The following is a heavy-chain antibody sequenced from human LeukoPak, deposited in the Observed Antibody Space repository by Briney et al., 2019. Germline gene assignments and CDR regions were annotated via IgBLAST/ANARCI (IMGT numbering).Heavy chain of an antibody. CDR3: AGRYYNYVWGSYRPKSFDC. V-gene: IGHV4-34*08. Sequence: SGTLSLTCAVYGGTFSGYYWSWIRQPPGKGLEWIGVINHSGSTNYNPSLKSRVTISVDTSKNQFSLKLSSVTAADTAVYYCAGRYYNYVWGSYRPKSFDCWGQGTLVTDSS. CDR1: GGTFSGYY. CDR2: INHSGST. D-gene: IGHD3-16*02. J-gene: IGHJ4*02.